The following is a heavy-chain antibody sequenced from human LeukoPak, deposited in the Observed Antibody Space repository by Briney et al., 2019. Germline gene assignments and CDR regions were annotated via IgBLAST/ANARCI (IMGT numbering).Heavy chain of an antibody. CDR3: AKDRSGGRNGMDV. CDR2: ISYDGSNK. V-gene: IGHV3-30*18. Sequence: PGRSLRLSCAASGFTFSSYGMHWVRQAPGKGLEWVAVISYDGSNKYYADSVKGRFTISRDNSKNTLYLQMNSLRTEDTAVYYCAKDRSGGRNGMDVWGKGTTVTVSS. CDR1: GFTFSSYG. J-gene: IGHJ6*04. D-gene: IGHD1-26*01.